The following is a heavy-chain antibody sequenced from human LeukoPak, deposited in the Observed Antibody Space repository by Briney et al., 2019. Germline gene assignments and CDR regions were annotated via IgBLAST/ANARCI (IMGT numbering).Heavy chain of an antibody. CDR1: GGSISSYY. D-gene: IGHD6-13*01. CDR2: IYCSGST. V-gene: IGHV4-59*01. CDR3: ARGRYSSSWYTWFDP. Sequence: SETLSLTCTVSGGSISSYYWSWIRQPPGKGLEWIGYIYCSGSTNYNPSLKSRVTISVDTSKNQFSLKLSSVTAADTAVYYCARGRYSSSWYTWFDPWGQGTLVTVSS. J-gene: IGHJ5*02.